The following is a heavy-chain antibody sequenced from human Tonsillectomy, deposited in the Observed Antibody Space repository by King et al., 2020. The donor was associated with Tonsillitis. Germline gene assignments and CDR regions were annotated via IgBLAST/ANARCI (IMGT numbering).Heavy chain of an antibody. CDR2: ISSDGSNK. J-gene: IGHJ5*02. CDR3: ATLLVDSGSYYNNWFDP. CDR1: GFIFSNYT. Sequence: HVQLVESGGGVVQPGRSLRLSCAASGFIFSNYTMHWVRQTPGKGLEWVAVISSDGSNKYYANSVKGRFTISRDNSKTTLYLRMNSLRAEDTAVYYCATLLVDSGSYYNNWFDPWGQGTLVTVSS. V-gene: IGHV3-30-3*01. D-gene: IGHD3-10*01.